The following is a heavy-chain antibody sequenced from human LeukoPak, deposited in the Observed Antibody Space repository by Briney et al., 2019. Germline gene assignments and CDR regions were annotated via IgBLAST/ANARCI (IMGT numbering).Heavy chain of an antibody. V-gene: IGHV5-51*01. CDR3: ARHHAQWGKFLWSGYHNWFDP. J-gene: IGHJ5*02. CDR2: IYPGDSGT. Sequence: PGESLKISCKGSGYSFTSYWIGWVRQMPGKGLEWMGIIYPGDSGTRYSPSFQGQVTISADKSISTAYLQWSSLKASDTAMYYCARHHAQWGKFLWSGYHNWFDPWGQGTLVTVSS. D-gene: IGHD3-3*01. CDR1: GYSFTSYW.